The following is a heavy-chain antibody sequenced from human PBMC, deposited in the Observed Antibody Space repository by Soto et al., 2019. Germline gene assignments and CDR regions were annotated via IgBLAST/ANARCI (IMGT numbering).Heavy chain of an antibody. J-gene: IGHJ4*02. CDR3: AREYSLAVLAPGY. CDR2: ILNEGSNE. Sequence: QVQLVESGGGVVQPGRSLRLSCAASGFSFSSYAMHWVRQAPGKGLEWVAVILNEGSNEHYADSLKGRFSISRDNSKNTLYLQMSSLRPEDTAVYYCAREYSLAVLAPGYWGQGTLVTVSS. CDR1: GFSFSSYA. D-gene: IGHD5-18*01. V-gene: IGHV3-30-3*01.